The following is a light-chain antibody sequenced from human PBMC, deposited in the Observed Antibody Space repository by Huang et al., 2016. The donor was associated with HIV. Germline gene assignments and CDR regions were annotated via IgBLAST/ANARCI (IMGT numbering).Light chain of an antibody. CDR1: HSLVSNDGDIY. CDR3: MQGTHWPGT. J-gene: IGKJ1*01. CDR2: LIS. Sequence: DVVMTQFPLSLPVTLGQPASIFCKSSHSLVSNDGDIYLNWFQQRPGQSPRRLIYLISKRDSGVPDRFSGSGAGTLFALRINRVEAEDVAIYYCMQGTHWPGTFGQGTNLEI. V-gene: IGKV2-30*01.